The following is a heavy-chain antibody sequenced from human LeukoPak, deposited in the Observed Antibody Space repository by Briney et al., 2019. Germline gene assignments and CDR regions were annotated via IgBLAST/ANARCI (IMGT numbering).Heavy chain of an antibody. CDR2: IYPGVSDT. CDR3: ARQPRNYYGSGSYYYYGMDV. D-gene: IGHD3-10*01. CDR1: GYSFTSYW. V-gene: IGHV5-51*01. Sequence: GESLQISCKGSGYSFTSYWIGWVRPMPGKGLEWMGIIYPGVSDTRYSPSFQGQVTISADKSISTAYLQWSSLKASDTAMYYCARQPRNYYGSGSYYYYGMDVWGQGTTVTVSS. J-gene: IGHJ6*02.